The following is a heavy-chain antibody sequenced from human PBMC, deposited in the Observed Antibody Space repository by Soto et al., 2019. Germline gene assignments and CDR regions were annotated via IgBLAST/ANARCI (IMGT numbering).Heavy chain of an antibody. CDR3: ARHGYNYGGGYFDY. CDR1: GVTVSSNY. Sequence: EVQLVESGGGLVQPGGSLRLSCAASGVTVSSNYMSWVRQAPGKGLEWVSVIYSGGSTYYADSVKGRFTISRDNSTNTLYLQMNSLRAEDTAVYYCARHGYNYGGGYFDYWCQGTLVTVSS. D-gene: IGHD5-18*01. J-gene: IGHJ4*02. CDR2: IYSGGST. V-gene: IGHV3-66*04.